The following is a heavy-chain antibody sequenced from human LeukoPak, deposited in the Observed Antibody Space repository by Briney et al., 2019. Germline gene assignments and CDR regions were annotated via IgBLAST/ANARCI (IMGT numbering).Heavy chain of an antibody. CDR2: ISWNSGSI. D-gene: IGHD6-19*01. Sequence: GGSLRLSCAASGFTFSSYAMHWVRQAPGKGLEWVSGISWNSGSIGYADSVKGRFTISRDNAKNSLYLQMNSLRAEDTALYYCAKDSSGWRDAFDIWGQGTMVTVSS. V-gene: IGHV3-9*01. CDR1: GFTFSSYA. CDR3: AKDSSGWRDAFDI. J-gene: IGHJ3*02.